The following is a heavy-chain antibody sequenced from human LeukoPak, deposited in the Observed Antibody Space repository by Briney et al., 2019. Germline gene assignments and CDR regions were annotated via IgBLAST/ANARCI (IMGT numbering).Heavy chain of an antibody. V-gene: IGHV3-11*01. D-gene: IGHD5-18*01. CDR3: ARGHLLYSSIYDY. Sequence: PGGSLRLSCAASGFTFSDYYMSWIRQAPGRGLEWVSYISSSGSTIYYADSVKGRFTICRDNAKNSLYLQMNSLRAEDTAVYYCARGHLLYSSIYDYWGQGTLVTVSS. CDR1: GFTFSDYY. J-gene: IGHJ4*02. CDR2: ISSSGSTI.